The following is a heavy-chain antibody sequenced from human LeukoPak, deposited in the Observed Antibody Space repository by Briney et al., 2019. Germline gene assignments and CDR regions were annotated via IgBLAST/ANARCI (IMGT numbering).Heavy chain of an antibody. CDR2: IYYSGST. J-gene: IGHJ4*02. CDR3: ATSGGKLRFLEWAFDY. CDR1: GGFISSSSYY. V-gene: IGHV4-39*07. D-gene: IGHD3-3*01. Sequence: SETLPLTCTVSGGFISSSSYYWGWIRQPPGKGLEWIGSIYYSGSTYYNPSLKSRVTISVDTSKNQFSLKLSSVTAADTAVYYCATSGGKLRFLEWAFDYWGQGTLVTVSS.